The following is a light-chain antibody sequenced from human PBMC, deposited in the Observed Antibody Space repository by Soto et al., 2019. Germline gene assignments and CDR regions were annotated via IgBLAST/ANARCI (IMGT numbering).Light chain of an antibody. CDR1: QSLIHSDGDTY. CDR3: MQGTHWPWT. V-gene: IGKV2-30*02. J-gene: IGKJ1*01. Sequence: DVVMTQSPLSLPVTLGQPASISCRSSQSLIHSDGDTYLNWFQQRPGQSPRRLFYKVSDRDSGVPDRFTGSGSGTDFTLKISRVEAEEVGVYYCMQGTHWPWTFGQGTEVEIK. CDR2: KVS.